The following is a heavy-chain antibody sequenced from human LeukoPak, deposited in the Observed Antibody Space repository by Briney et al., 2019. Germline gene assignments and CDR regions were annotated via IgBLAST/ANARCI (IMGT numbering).Heavy chain of an antibody. J-gene: IGHJ4*02. D-gene: IGHD3-3*01. V-gene: IGHV3-7*01. Sequence: GGSLRLSCVASRFTFSTHWMSWVRQVPGKGLEWVANIKEDGSAKYYVDSVKGRFTISRDNAKKSLYLQMDSLRAEDSAVYYCASGYLDDFWSGHFWGQGTQVTVSS. CDR2: IKEDGSAK. CDR3: ASGYLDDFWSGHF. CDR1: RFTFSTHW.